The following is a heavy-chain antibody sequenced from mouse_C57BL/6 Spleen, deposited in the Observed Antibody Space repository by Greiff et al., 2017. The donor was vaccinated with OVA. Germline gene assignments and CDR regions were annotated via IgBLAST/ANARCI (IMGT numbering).Heavy chain of an antibody. V-gene: IGHV1-61*01. Sequence: VQLQQPGAELVRPGSSVKLSCKASGYTFTSYWMDWVKQRPGQGLEWIGNIYPSDSETHYNQKFKDKATLTVDKSSSTAYMQLSSLTSEDSAVYYCGRSRGPFDYWGQGTTLTVSS. CDR1: GYTFTSYW. CDR2: IYPSDSET. CDR3: GRSRGPFDY. J-gene: IGHJ2*01.